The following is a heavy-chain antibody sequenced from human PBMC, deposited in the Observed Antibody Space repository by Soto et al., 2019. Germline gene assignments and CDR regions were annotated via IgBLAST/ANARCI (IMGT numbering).Heavy chain of an antibody. CDR3: AKPYYDYIWGSYRPSFHY. J-gene: IGHJ4*02. CDR2: IKQDGSEK. D-gene: IGHD3-16*02. CDR1: GFTFNKYW. V-gene: IGHV3-7*03. Sequence: EVQLVESGGVLVQPGGSLRLSCAASGFTFNKYWMTWVRQAPGKGLEWVANIKQDGSEKYYVDSVKGRFTISRDNVENSLYLQMDSLRAEDTAMYYCAKPYYDYIWGSYRPSFHYWGQGTLVTVSS.